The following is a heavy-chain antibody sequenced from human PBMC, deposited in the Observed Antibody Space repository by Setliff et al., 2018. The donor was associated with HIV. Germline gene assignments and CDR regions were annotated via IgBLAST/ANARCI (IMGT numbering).Heavy chain of an antibody. CDR2: IYYTGST. D-gene: IGHD1-26*01. CDR1: GASINSSSHH. Sequence: PSDTLSLTCTVSGASINSSSHHWAWIRQPPGKGLEYIGNIYYTGSTHHNPSLESRVATSVGTSKNQCSLKLSSVTAADTAVYYCARIVRWELVATSTFFYYYMDVWCKGTTGTSP. J-gene: IGHJ6*03. V-gene: IGHV4-39*01. CDR3: ARIVRWELVATSTFFYYYMDV.